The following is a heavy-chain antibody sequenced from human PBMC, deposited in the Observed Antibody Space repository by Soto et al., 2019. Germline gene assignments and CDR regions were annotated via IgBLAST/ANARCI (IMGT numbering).Heavy chain of an antibody. Sequence: SGPTLVNPTQTLTLTCTFSGFSLSTSGVGVGWIRQPPGKALEWLALIYWDDDKRYSPSLKSRLTITKDTSKNQVVLTMTNMEPVDTATYYCAHTLSDITIFGVVIIPVGYYFSFRGQRTLVPVSS. CDR3: AHTLSDITIFGVVIIPVGYYFSF. J-gene: IGHJ4*02. CDR1: GFSLSTSGVG. V-gene: IGHV2-5*02. D-gene: IGHD3-3*01. CDR2: IYWDDDK.